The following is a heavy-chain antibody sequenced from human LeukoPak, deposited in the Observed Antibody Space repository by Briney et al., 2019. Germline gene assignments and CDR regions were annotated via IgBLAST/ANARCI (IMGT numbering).Heavy chain of an antibody. CDR2: IKQDGSEK. CDR3: ARDQYSSGWYIYYYYYMDV. D-gene: IGHD6-19*01. J-gene: IGHJ6*03. Sequence: GGSLRLSCAASGFTLSSYTMSWVRQAPGKGLEWVANIKQDGSEKYYVDSVKGRFTISRDNAKNSLYLQMNSLRAEDTAVYYCARDQYSSGWYIYYYYYMDVWGKGTTVTVSS. V-gene: IGHV3-7*01. CDR1: GFTLSSYT.